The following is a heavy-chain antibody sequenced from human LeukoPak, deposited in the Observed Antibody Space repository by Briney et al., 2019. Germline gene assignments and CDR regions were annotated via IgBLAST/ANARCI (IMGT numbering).Heavy chain of an antibody. CDR2: MFYSGST. CDR3: ARTERSTMVRGVSNNWFDP. CDR1: GGSISSYY. D-gene: IGHD3-10*01. V-gene: IGHV4-59*01. J-gene: IGHJ5*02. Sequence: SETLSLTCTDSGGSISSYYWSWIRQPPGKGLEWIGYMFYSGSTNYNPSLKSRVTISVDTSKNQFSLKLSSVTAADTAVYYCARTERSTMVRGVSNNWFDPWGQGTLVTVSS.